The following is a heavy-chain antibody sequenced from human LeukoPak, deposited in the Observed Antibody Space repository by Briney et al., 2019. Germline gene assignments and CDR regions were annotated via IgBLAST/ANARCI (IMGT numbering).Heavy chain of an antibody. D-gene: IGHD6-19*01. CDR1: SFIFNNYA. CDR2: IIPIFGTA. J-gene: IGHJ6*03. Sequence: SVKVSCKASSFIFNNYAISWVRQAPGQGLEWMGGIIPIFGTANYAQKFQGRVTITADKSTSTAYMELSSLRSEDTAVYYCASGEAVAGTNYYYYMDVWGKGTTVTVSS. CDR3: ASGEAVAGTNYYYYMDV. V-gene: IGHV1-69*06.